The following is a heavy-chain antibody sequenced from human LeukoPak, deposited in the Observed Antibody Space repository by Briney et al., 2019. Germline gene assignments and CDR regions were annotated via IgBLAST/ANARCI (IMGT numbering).Heavy chain of an antibody. CDR1: GYTFSMYN. V-gene: IGHV1-46*01. J-gene: IGHJ4*02. CDR2: INPSGGT. Sequence: GASVKVSCKASGYTFSMYNMHRVRQAPGQGLEWMGIINPSGGTSYAQKLQGRITMTRDTSTSTLYMELSSLRSEDRAVYYCAREGVAGTGLDYWGQGTLVTVSS. D-gene: IGHD6-13*01. CDR3: AREGVAGTGLDY.